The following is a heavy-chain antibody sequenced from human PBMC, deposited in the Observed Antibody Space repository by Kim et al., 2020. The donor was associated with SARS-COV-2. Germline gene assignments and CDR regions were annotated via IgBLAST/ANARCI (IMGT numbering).Heavy chain of an antibody. V-gene: IGHV4-34*01. D-gene: IGHD3-10*01. J-gene: IGHJ2*01. CDR2: INHSGRT. Sequence: SETLSLTCTVYGGSFSGYYWSWIRQPPGKGLEWIGEINHSGRTNYNPSLKSRVTISVDTSKNQFSLKLTSVTAADTAVYYCARRLSHTSGSGCHYCALWG. CDR3: ARRLSHTSGSGCHYCAL. CDR1: GGSFSGYY.